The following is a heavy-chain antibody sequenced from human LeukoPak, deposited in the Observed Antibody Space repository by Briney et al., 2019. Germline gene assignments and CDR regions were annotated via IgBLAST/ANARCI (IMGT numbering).Heavy chain of an antibody. J-gene: IGHJ4*02. Sequence: SVKVSCKASGGTFSSYAISWVRQAPGQGLEWMGGIIPIFGTANYAQKFQGRVTITADKSTSTAYMELSSLRSEDTAVYYCARALATVTTSRWFDYWGQGTLVTVSS. CDR2: IIPIFGTA. CDR1: GGTFSSYA. CDR3: ARALATVTTSRWFDY. D-gene: IGHD4-17*01. V-gene: IGHV1-69*06.